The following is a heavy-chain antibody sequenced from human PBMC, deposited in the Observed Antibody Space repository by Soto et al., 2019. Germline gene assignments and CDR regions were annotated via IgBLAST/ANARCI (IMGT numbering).Heavy chain of an antibody. CDR3: ARGGGSSPFDY. CDR2: ISHRSLTI. D-gene: IGHD6-6*01. V-gene: IGHV3-11*01. CDR1: GFTFSDHY. Sequence: GSLRLSCAASGFTFSDHYMAWFRQTPERGLEWLACISHRSLTIYHARSVKDRFTISRDDATDSIYLQMNNLRVEDTAVYFCARGGGSSPFDYWGQGTVVTVSS. J-gene: IGHJ4*02.